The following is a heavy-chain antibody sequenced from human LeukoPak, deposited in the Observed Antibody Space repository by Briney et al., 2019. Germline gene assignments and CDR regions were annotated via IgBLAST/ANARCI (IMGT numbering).Heavy chain of an antibody. CDR1: GFTFSDYY. J-gene: IGHJ4*02. CDR3: ARDRRIAAAGTGYY. V-gene: IGHV3-11*05. Sequence: PGGSLRLSCAASGFTFSDYYMSWIRQAPGKGLEWVSYISSSSSYTNYADSVKGRFTISRDNAKNSLYMQMNSLRAEDTAVYYCARDRRIAAAGTGYYWGQGTLVTVSS. CDR2: ISSSSSYT. D-gene: IGHD6-13*01.